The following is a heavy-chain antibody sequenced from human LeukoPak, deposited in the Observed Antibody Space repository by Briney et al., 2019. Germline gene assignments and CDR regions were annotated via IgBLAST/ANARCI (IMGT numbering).Heavy chain of an antibody. D-gene: IGHD3-10*01. CDR1: GYSISSGYY. CDR3: ARDRELLWFGELSEYYYVDV. V-gene: IGHV4-38-2*02. J-gene: IGHJ6*03. CDR2: IYHSGST. Sequence: SETLSLTCAVSGYSISSGYYWGWIRQPPGKGLEWIGSIYHSGSTYYNPSLKSRVTISVDTSKNQFSLKLSSVTAADTAVYYCARDRELLWFGELSEYYYVDVWGKGTTVTVSS.